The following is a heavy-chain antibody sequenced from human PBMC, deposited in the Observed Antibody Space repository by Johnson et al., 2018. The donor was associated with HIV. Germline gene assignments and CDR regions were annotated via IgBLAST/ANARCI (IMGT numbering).Heavy chain of an antibody. V-gene: IGHV3-30-3*01. CDR1: GFTFSSYA. CDR2: ISYDGSNK. CDR3: VQGVPNPAGAFDI. Sequence: QVQLVESGGGVVQPGRSLRLSCAASGFTFSSYAMHWVRQAPGKGLDWVTVISYDGSNKYYADSVKGRFTISRDNAKNSLYLQMNSLRPEDTAVYYCVQGVPNPAGAFDIWGQGTMVTVSS. D-gene: IGHD6-19*01. J-gene: IGHJ3*02.